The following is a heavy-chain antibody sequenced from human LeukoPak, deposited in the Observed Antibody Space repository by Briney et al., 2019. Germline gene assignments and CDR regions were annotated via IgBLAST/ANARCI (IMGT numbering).Heavy chain of an antibody. CDR3: ARRPGMDV. Sequence: SETLSLTCTVSGGSISSSSYYWGWIRQPPGKGLEWIGSIYYSGSTYYNLSLRSRVTISVDTSKNQFSLKLSSVTAVDTAVYYCARRPGMDVWGQGTTVTVSS. CDR2: IYYSGST. J-gene: IGHJ6*02. CDR1: GGSISSSSYY. V-gene: IGHV4-39*01.